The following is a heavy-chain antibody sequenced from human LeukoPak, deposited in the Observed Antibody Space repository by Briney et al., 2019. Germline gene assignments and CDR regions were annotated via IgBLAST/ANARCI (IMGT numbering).Heavy chain of an antibody. CDR2: IKQDGSEK. Sequence: GGSLRLSCAASGFTFSSYWMSWVRQAPGKGLEWVANIKQDGSEKYYVDSVKGRFTISRDNAKNSLYLQMNSLGAEDTAVYYCARYPGYNWKGFDYWGQGTLVTVSS. J-gene: IGHJ4*02. D-gene: IGHD1-1*01. CDR1: GFTFSSYW. CDR3: ARYPGYNWKGFDY. V-gene: IGHV3-7*01.